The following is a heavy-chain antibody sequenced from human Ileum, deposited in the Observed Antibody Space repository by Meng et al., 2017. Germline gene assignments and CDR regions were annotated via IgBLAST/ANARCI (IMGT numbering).Heavy chain of an antibody. CDR3: TSSAWYKFDY. V-gene: IGHV3-48*03. Sequence: GGSLRLSCAASGFTFSKYEMNWVRQAPGKGLEWLSHISANGDTIYYADSVKGRFTISRDNAKNSLYLQMNSLRAEDTAAYYCTSSAWYKFDYWGQGTRVTVAS. J-gene: IGHJ4*02. CDR2: ISANGDTI. D-gene: IGHD6-19*01. CDR1: GFTFSKYE.